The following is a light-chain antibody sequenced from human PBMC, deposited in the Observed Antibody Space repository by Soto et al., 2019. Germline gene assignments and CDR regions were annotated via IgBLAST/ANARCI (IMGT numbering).Light chain of an antibody. J-gene: IGKJ4*01. CDR2: DAS. CDR3: QLRSYWPPS. V-gene: IGKV3-11*01. Sequence: EIVLTQSPATLSLSPGDRATLSCRASQSVSSYLAWYQQKPGQAPRLLIYDASNRATGIPARFSGSGSGTDFTLTISRLEPEDFAVYYCQLRSYWPPSVGGGTKVEIK. CDR1: QSVSSY.